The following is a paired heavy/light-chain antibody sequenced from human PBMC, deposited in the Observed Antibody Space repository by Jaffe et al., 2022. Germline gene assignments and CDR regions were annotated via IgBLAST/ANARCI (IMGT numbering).Light chain of an antibody. Sequence: QSALTQPASVSGSPGQSITISCTGTSSDVGGYNYVSWYQQHPGKAPKPMIYDVSNRPSGVSNRFSGSKSGNTASLTISGLQAEDEADYYCSSYTRSSTLVFGGGTKLTVL. CDR3: SSYTRSSTLV. V-gene: IGLV2-14*03. CDR2: DVS. CDR1: SSDVGGYNY. J-gene: IGLJ3*02.
Heavy chain of an antibody. CDR2: FFHSGST. V-gene: IGHV4-38-2*01. CDR1: GYSISSGYY. Sequence: QVQLQESGPGLVKPSETLSLTCAVSGYSISSGYYWGWIRQPPGKGLEWIGSFFHSGSTYYNPSLKSRVTISVDTSKNQFSLNLRSVTAADTAVYYCARHGARDWVYFDYWGQGTLVTVSS. D-gene: IGHD3-9*01. J-gene: IGHJ4*02. CDR3: ARHGARDWVYFDY.